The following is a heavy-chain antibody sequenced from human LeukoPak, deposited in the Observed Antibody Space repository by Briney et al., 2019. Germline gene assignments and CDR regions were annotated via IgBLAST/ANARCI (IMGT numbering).Heavy chain of an antibody. Sequence: GGSLRLSCAASGFTFSSYAMSWVRQAPGKGLEWVSAISGSGGSTYYADSVKGRFTISRNNSKNTLYLQMNSLRAEDTAVYYCAKDHKYSSGWYEGPFDYWGQGTLVTVSS. CDR2: ISGSGGST. CDR1: GFTFSSYA. D-gene: IGHD6-19*01. CDR3: AKDHKYSSGWYEGPFDY. V-gene: IGHV3-23*01. J-gene: IGHJ4*02.